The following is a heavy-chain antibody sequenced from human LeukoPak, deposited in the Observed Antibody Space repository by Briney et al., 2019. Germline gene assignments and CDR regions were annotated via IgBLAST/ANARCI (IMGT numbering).Heavy chain of an antibody. V-gene: IGHV3-49*04. CDR3: TRVIVATKDY. D-gene: IGHD5-12*01. J-gene: IGHJ4*02. Sequence: PGGSLRLSCTGSGLTFGDYAMNWVRQAPGKGLEWVGFIRSKNYGGTTEYAASVKGRFTISRDDSKSIAYLQMNSLKTEDTAMYYCTRVIVATKDYWGQGTLVTVSS. CDR1: GLTFGDYA. CDR2: IRSKNYGGTT.